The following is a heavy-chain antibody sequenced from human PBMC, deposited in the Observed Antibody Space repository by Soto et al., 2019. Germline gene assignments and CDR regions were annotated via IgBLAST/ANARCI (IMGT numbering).Heavy chain of an antibody. J-gene: IGHJ3*02. V-gene: IGHV3-66*01. Sequence: GGSLRLSCAASGFTVSSNYMSWVRQAPGKGLEWVSVIYSGGSTYYADSVKGRFTISRDNSKNTLYLQMNSLRAEDTAVYYCARESPAEVVGYSSGWPVGAFDIWGQGTMVTVSS. CDR1: GFTVSSNY. CDR2: IYSGGST. CDR3: ARESPAEVVGYSSGWPVGAFDI. D-gene: IGHD6-19*01.